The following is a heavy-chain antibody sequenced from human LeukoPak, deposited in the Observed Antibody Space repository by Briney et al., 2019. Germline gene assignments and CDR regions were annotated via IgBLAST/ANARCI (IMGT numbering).Heavy chain of an antibody. J-gene: IGHJ4*02. V-gene: IGHV3-23*01. CDR1: EFTSSNYA. CDR3: AKESEAIAAAGTLDS. Sequence: GGSLRLSCAASEFTSSNYAVSWVRQSPGKGLEWVSGISGTSGTTYYADSVKGRFTISRDNSKNTLYLQMNSLRSEDTAVYYCAKESEAIAAAGTLDSWGQGTLVTVSS. D-gene: IGHD6-13*01. CDR2: ISGTSGTT.